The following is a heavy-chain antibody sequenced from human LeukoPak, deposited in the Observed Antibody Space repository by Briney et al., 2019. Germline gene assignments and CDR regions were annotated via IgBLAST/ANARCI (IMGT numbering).Heavy chain of an antibody. J-gene: IGHJ4*02. D-gene: IGHD6-13*01. CDR1: GFTFSSYG. Sequence: PGGSLRLSCAASGFTFSSYGMHWVRQAPGKGLEWVAVIWYDGSNKYYADSVKGRFTISGDNSKNTLYLQMNSLRAEDTAVYYCARDGSSSWYYFDYWGQGTLVTVSS. V-gene: IGHV3-33*01. CDR3: ARDGSSSWYYFDY. CDR2: IWYDGSNK.